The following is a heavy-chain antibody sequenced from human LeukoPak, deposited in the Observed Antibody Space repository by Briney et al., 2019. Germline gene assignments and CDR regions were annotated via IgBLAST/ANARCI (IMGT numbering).Heavy chain of an antibody. CDR1: GFTFSDQY. Sequence: GGSLRLSCAASGFTFSDQYMDWVRQAPGKGLEWVARTRNKANSYTTEYAASVKGRFTISRDVSKNSLYLQMNSLKTEDTAVYYCTRSCDSSGYRAFDIWGQGTMVTVSS. J-gene: IGHJ3*02. D-gene: IGHD3-22*01. CDR3: TRSCDSSGYRAFDI. V-gene: IGHV3-72*01. CDR2: TRNKANSYTT.